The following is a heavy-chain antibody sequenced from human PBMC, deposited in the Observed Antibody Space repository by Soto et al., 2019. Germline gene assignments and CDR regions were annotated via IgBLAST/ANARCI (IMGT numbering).Heavy chain of an antibody. CDR1: GGFINSGDYY. V-gene: IGHV4-30-4*01. D-gene: IGHD3-10*01. CDR3: ARDRYFGSATYYNFYSGMDV. J-gene: IGHJ6*02. Sequence: PPETLSLTCTVSGGFINSGDYYWTWVRQPPGKGLEWIGNIFHSGSSYYTPSLQSRVTITLDTSKNHFPLILSTVTPADTAVYYCARDRYFGSATYYNFYSGMDVWGQGTMVTVSS. CDR2: IFHSGSS.